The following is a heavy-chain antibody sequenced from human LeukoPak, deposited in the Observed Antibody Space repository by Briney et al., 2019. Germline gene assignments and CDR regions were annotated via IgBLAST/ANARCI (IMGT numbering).Heavy chain of an antibody. CDR3: ARASWAYSPFDS. Sequence: SETLSLTCTISGGSISNYNWNWIRQPPGKGLEWVGYIFYTGGTNYNPSLKSRVAISEDTSKNQFSLKLTSVTAADTAVYYCARASWAYSPFDSWGQGTLVTVSS. CDR1: GGSISNYN. CDR2: IFYTGGT. D-gene: IGHD2-21*01. J-gene: IGHJ4*02. V-gene: IGHV4-59*01.